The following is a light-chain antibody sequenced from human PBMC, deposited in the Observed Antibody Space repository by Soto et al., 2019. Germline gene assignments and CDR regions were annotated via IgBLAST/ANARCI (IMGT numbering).Light chain of an antibody. V-gene: IGKV1-5*01. CDR3: QHYNSYST. J-gene: IGKJ4*01. CDR2: DAS. Sequence: IQMTQSPSTLSASVGDRVTITCRASQSISSWLAWYQQKPGKAPKLLIYDASSLESGVPSRFSGSGSGTEFTLTISSLQPDDFATYYCQHYNSYSTFGGGTKVDIK. CDR1: QSISSW.